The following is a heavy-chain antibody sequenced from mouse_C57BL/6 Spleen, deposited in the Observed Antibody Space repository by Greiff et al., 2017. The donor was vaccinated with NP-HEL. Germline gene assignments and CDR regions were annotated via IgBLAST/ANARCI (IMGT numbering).Heavy chain of an antibody. D-gene: IGHD1-1*01. CDR1: GYTFTNYW. CDR3: ARSGGSSLYYFDY. CDR2: IYPGGGYT. J-gene: IGHJ2*01. V-gene: IGHV1-63*01. Sequence: VKLQESGAELVRPGTSVKMSCKASGYTFTNYWIGWAKQRPGHGLEWIGDIYPGGGYTNYNEKFKGKATLTADKSSSTAYMQFSSLTSEDSAIYYCARSGGSSLYYFDYWGQGTTLTVSS.